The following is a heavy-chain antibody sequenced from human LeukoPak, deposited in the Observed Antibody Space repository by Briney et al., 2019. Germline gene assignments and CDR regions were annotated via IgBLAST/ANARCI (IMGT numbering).Heavy chain of an antibody. CDR1: GVSISGYY. Sequence: SEALSLTCTVSGVSISGYYWSWIRQPPGKGLEWIGYIYYSGSTNYDPSLKGRVTISVDTSKNQFSLKLTSVTAADTAVYFCARDTAIGEGEFFFDYWGQGTLVTVSS. J-gene: IGHJ4*02. CDR3: ARDTAIGEGEFFFDY. V-gene: IGHV4-59*01. D-gene: IGHD5-18*01. CDR2: IYYSGST.